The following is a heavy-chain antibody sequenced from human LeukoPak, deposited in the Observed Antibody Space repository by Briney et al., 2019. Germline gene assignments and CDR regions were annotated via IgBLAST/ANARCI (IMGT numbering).Heavy chain of an antibody. CDR2: ISAYNGNT. V-gene: IGHV1-18*01. D-gene: IGHD3-22*01. Sequence: GASVKVSCKASGYTVTSYGISWVRQAPGQGLEWMGWISAYNGNTNYAQKLQGRVTMTTDTSTSTAYMELRSLRSDDTAVYYCARGGYYDSSGYYNYWGQGTLVTVSS. J-gene: IGHJ4*02. CDR3: ARGGYYDSSGYYNY. CDR1: GYTVTSYG.